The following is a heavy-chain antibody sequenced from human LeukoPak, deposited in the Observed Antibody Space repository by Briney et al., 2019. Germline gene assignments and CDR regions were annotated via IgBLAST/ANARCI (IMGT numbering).Heavy chain of an antibody. CDR1: GFIFNNYA. J-gene: IGHJ4*02. CDR2: ISGSGGST. D-gene: IGHD4-17*01. V-gene: IGHV3-23*01. Sequence: GSLRLSCAASGFIFNNYAMTWVRQARGKGLQWVSLISGSGGSTYYAASVKGRFTISRDNSKNTLYLQMTSLRVEDTAIYYCAKGLFHIYGDSHSNFDYWGQGALVTVSS. CDR3: AKGLFHIYGDSHSNFDY.